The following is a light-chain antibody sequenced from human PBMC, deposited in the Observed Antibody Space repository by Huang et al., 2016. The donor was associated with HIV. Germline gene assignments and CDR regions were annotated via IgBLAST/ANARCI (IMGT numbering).Light chain of an antibody. CDR2: DAS. CDR1: QSVNSY. J-gene: IGKJ1*01. CDR3: QQRSNWPRT. V-gene: IGKV3-11*01. Sequence: EIVLTQSPATLSLSPGERVTLSCRASQSVNSYLAWYQQKPGHAPRLLIYDASSRATGIPARFSGSGSGTDFTLTISILEPEDFAVYYCQQRSNWPRTFGQGTKVEIK.